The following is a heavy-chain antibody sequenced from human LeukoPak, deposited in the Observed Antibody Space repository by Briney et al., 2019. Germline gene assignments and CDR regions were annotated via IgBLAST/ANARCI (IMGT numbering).Heavy chain of an antibody. V-gene: IGHV3-21*01. CDR1: GFTFDDYG. D-gene: IGHD6-13*01. CDR3: ARVAEAAAFDS. Sequence: GGSLRLSCAASGFTFDDYGMSWVRQAPGKGLEWVSSISTTSDYIYYADSLKGRFTISRDNAKNSLYLQMNSLKPEDTAVYYCARVAEAAAFDSWGQGTLVTVSS. CDR2: ISTTSDYI. J-gene: IGHJ4*02.